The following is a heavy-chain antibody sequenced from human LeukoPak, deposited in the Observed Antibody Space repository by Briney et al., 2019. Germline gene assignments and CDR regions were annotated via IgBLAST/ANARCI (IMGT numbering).Heavy chain of an antibody. Sequence: GGSLRLSCAASGFPFSSYGMHWVSQAPGKGLEWVAVIWYDGSNKYYADSVKGRFTISRDNSKNTLYLQMNSLRAEDTAVYYCARDRGYSYGPLDYWGQGTLVTVSS. J-gene: IGHJ4*02. CDR1: GFPFSSYG. D-gene: IGHD5-18*01. V-gene: IGHV3-33*01. CDR3: ARDRGYSYGPLDY. CDR2: IWYDGSNK.